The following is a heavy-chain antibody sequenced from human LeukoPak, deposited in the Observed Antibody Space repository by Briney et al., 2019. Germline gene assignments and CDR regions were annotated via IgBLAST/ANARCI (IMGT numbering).Heavy chain of an antibody. Sequence: SETLSLTCTVSGGSISSSSYYWGWIRQPPGKGLEWIGSIYYSGSTYYNPSLKSRVTISVDTSKNQFSLKLSSVTAADTAVYYCARQEGFITMVRGALPELYYFDYWGQGTLVTVSS. CDR2: IYYSGST. J-gene: IGHJ4*02. V-gene: IGHV4-39*01. CDR3: ARQEGFITMVRGALPELYYFDY. D-gene: IGHD3-10*01. CDR1: GGSISSSSYY.